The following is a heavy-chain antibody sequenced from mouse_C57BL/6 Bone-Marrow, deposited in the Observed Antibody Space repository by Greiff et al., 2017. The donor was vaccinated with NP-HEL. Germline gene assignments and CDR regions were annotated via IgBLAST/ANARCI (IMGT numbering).Heavy chain of an antibody. D-gene: IGHD3-3*01. CDR2: INPNTGGT. CDR1: GYTFTDYS. V-gene: IGHV1-26*01. Sequence: FQLQQSGPELVKPGASVKISFKASGYTFTDYSMNWVKQSHGKSLEWIGDINPNTGGTSYNQKFKGKATLTVDKSSSTAYMELRSLTSEDSAVYYCARKGTLYYYAMDYWGQGTSVTVSS. J-gene: IGHJ4*01. CDR3: ARKGTLYYYAMDY.